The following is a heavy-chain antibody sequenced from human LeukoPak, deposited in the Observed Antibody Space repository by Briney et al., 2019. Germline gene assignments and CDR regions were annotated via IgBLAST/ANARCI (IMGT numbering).Heavy chain of an antibody. Sequence: SATLYLTCNVSGGTISSYYLSWIRQPPGKGLEWIGYIYYSGSTNYNPSLNRRVTISVGSFKTEYSLMLSLVTAADTAVYYCARGEYSSGWYYFDYWGPGTLVTV. J-gene: IGHJ4*02. V-gene: IGHV4-59*01. CDR2: IYYSGST. CDR3: ARGEYSSGWYYFDY. D-gene: IGHD6-19*01. CDR1: GGTISSYY.